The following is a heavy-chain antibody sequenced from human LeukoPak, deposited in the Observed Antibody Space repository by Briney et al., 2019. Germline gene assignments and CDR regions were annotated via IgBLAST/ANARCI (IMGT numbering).Heavy chain of an antibody. V-gene: IGHV3-30*04. D-gene: IGHD3-10*01. CDR2: ISYDGSNK. CDR1: GFTFSNYA. Sequence: PGRSLRLSCTASGFTFSNYAMHWVRQAPGKGLEWVAVISYDGSNKYYADSVKGRFTISRDNSKKTLYLPMTCLRAKVTSIYYCAKDFGGYWGQRTLCTVSS. CDR3: AKDFGGY. J-gene: IGHJ4*02.